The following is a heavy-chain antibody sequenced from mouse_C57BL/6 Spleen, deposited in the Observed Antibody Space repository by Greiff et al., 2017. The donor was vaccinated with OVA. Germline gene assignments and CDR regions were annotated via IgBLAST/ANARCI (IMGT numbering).Heavy chain of an antibody. CDR2: IRNKANNHAT. J-gene: IGHJ2*01. Sequence: EVKLLESGGGLVQPGGSMKLSCAASGFTFSDAWMDWVRQSPEKGLEWVAEIRNKANNHATYYAESVRGRFTISRDDSKSSVYLQMNSLRAEDTGIYYCTRAHYYGSSYEGDYWGQGTTLTVSS. D-gene: IGHD1-1*01. V-gene: IGHV6-6*01. CDR3: TRAHYYGSSYEGDY. CDR1: GFTFSDAW.